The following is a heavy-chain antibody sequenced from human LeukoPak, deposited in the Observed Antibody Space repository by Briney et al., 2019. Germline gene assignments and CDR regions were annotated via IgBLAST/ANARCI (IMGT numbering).Heavy chain of an antibody. CDR3: ARDSGGSTFDY. D-gene: IGHD3-10*01. CDR2: ISYDGSNK. CDR1: GFTFSSYG. V-gene: IGHV3-30*03. J-gene: IGHJ4*02. Sequence: GGSLRLSCAASGFTFSSYGMHWVRQAPGKGLEWVAVISYDGSNKYYADSVKGRFTISRDNSKNTLYLQMNSLRAEDTAVYYCARDSGGSTFDYWGQGTLVTVSS.